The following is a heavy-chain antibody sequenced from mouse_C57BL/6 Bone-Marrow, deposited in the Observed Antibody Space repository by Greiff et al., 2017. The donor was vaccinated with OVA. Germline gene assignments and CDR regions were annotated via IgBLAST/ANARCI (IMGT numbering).Heavy chain of an antibody. D-gene: IGHD1-1*01. J-gene: IGHJ4*01. CDR3: ARYYYGSSSLCAMDY. V-gene: IGHV5-6*01. CDR2: ISSGGSYT. Sequence: EVKVVESGGDLVKPGGSLKLSCAASGFTFSSYGMSWVRQTPDKRLEWVATISSGGSYTYYPDSVKGRFPISRDNAKNTLYLQMSSLKSEDTAMYYCARYYYGSSSLCAMDYWGQGTSVTVSS. CDR1: GFTFSSYG.